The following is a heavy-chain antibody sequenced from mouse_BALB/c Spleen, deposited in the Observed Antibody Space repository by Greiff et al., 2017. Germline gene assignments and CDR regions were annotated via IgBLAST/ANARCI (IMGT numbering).Heavy chain of an antibody. CDR2: ISSGGSYT. J-gene: IGHJ3*01. CDR1: GFTFSSYG. V-gene: IGHV5-6*02. CDR3: ARHGEKSAWFAY. D-gene: IGHD1-3*01. Sequence: EVKLEESGGDLVKPGGSLKLSCAASGFTFSSYGMSWVRQTPDKRLEWVATISSGGSYTYYPDSVKGRFTISRDNAKNTLYLQMSSLKSEDTAMDYCARHGEKSAWFAYWGQGTLVTVSA.